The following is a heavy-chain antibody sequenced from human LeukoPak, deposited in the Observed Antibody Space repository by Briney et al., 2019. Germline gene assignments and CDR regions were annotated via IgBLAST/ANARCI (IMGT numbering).Heavy chain of an antibody. CDR1: GGSISSYY. Sequence: PSETLSLACTVSGGSISSYYWSWIRQPPGKGLEWIGYIYYGGSTNYNPSLKSRVTISVDTSKNQFSLKLSSVTAADTAVYYCARGGRGCSSTSCYEEWFDPWGQGTLVTVSS. CDR3: ARGGRGCSSTSCYEEWFDP. J-gene: IGHJ5*02. V-gene: IGHV4-59*01. D-gene: IGHD2-2*01. CDR2: IYYGGST.